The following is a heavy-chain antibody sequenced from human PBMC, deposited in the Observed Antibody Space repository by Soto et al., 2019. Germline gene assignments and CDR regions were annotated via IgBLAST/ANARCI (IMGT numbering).Heavy chain of an antibody. Sequence: LSLTCTVSGDSISNYYWSWIRQPPGKGLEWIGYIYNSGTTNSNPSLKSRVTMSEDTSKNQFSLKLTSVTAADTAVYYCARDRRFYYGLDVWGPGATVTVSS. CDR2: IYNSGTT. CDR3: ARDRRFYYGLDV. J-gene: IGHJ6*02. CDR1: GDSISNYY. V-gene: IGHV4-59*01. D-gene: IGHD6-6*01.